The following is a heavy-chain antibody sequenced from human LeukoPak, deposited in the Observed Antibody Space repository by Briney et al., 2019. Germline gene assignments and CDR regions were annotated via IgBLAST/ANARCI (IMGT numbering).Heavy chain of an antibody. D-gene: IGHD3-10*01. CDR2: ISGSGGST. J-gene: IGHJ6*03. CDR1: GFTFSSYG. CDR3: ARDLGDPPVYYYMDV. Sequence: GGSLRLSCAASGFTFSSYGMSWVRQAPGKGLEWVSAISGSGGSTYYADSVKGRFTISRDNSKNSLYLQMNSLRAEDTAVYYCARDLGDPPVYYYMDVWGKGTTVTVSS. V-gene: IGHV3-23*01.